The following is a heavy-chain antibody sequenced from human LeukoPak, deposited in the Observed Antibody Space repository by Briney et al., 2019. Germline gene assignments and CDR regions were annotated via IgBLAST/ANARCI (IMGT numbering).Heavy chain of an antibody. CDR3: AREFGLITSH. CDR1: GFTFSSYA. J-gene: IGHJ1*01. CDR2: ISDNGGST. V-gene: IGHV3-23*01. D-gene: IGHD3/OR15-3a*01. Sequence: PGGSLRLTFAASGFTFSSYAMSWVRPAPGKGLEWVSSISDNGGSTYSADPVEGRFTISRDNSKNTLYLQKNSLRAEDTAVYYCAREFGLITSHWGQGTLVTVSS.